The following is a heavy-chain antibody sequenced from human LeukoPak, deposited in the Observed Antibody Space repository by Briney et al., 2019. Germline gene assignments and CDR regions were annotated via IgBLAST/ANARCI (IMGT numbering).Heavy chain of an antibody. J-gene: IGHJ4*02. CDR2: INHSGST. Sequence: SETLSLTCAVYGGSFSGYYWSWIRQPPGKGLEWIGEINHSGSTNYNPSLKSRVTISVDTSKYQFSLKLSSVTAADTAVYYCARGREKVRSDYWGQGTLVTVSS. CDR3: ARGREKVRSDY. V-gene: IGHV4-34*01. CDR1: GGSFSGYY. D-gene: IGHD3-10*01.